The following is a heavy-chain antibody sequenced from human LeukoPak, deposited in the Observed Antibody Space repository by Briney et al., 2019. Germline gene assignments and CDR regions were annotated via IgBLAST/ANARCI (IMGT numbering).Heavy chain of an antibody. V-gene: IGHV3-7*01. J-gene: IGHJ4*02. CDR1: GFTFSSNV. D-gene: IGHD2-2*01. CDR3: ATGRSCTTCYLPDY. CDR2: ISQDGGEK. Sequence: GGSLRLSCVASGFTFSSNVMIWVRQAPGKGLEWVAKISQDGGEKYYVDSVKGRFTISRDSAKNSLYLQMNSVRAEDTAAYYCATGRSCTTCYLPDYWGQGTLVTVSS.